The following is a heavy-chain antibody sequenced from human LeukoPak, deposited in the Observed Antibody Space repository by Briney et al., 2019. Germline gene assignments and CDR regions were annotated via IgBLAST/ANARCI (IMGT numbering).Heavy chain of an antibody. CDR3: ARALIAADNY. V-gene: IGHV3-7*04. Sequence: GGALRLSCAASGFTISNYWMNWVRQAPGKGLEWLANIRRGGSEEYYVDSVKGRFTISRDNTKNSLYLQMNSLRVEDTAVYYCARALIAADNYWGQGTLVTVSS. CDR2: IRRGGSEE. J-gene: IGHJ4*02. CDR1: GFTISNYW. D-gene: IGHD6-6*01.